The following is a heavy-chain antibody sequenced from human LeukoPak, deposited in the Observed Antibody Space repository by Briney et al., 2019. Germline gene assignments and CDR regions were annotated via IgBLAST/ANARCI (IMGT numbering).Heavy chain of an antibody. V-gene: IGHV4-30-2*01. J-gene: IGHJ4*02. Sequence: SQTLSLTCTVSGGSISSGGYYWSWIRQPPGKGLEWIGYIYHSGSTYYNPSLKSRVTISVDRSKNQFSLKLSSVTAADTAVYYCARVSTIFGVVTSLSFDYWGQGTLVTVSS. CDR1: GGSISSGGYY. CDR2: IYHSGST. CDR3: ARVSTIFGVVTSLSFDY. D-gene: IGHD3-3*01.